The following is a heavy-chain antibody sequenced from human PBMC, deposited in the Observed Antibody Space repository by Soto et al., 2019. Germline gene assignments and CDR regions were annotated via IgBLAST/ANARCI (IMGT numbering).Heavy chain of an antibody. V-gene: IGHV3-21*02. J-gene: IGHJ4*02. CDR3: ARGWLRDPWMY. CDR1: GFIFGSHT. CDR2: ISASSTYI. Sequence: EVQLVESGGGLVKPGGSLRLSCAASGFIFGSHTMNWVRQVPGKGLEWVSSISASSTYIYYADSLKGRFTISRDNAYNSLYLQVSSLRAEDTAVYYCARGWLRDPWMYWGQGTLVTVSS. D-gene: IGHD5-12*01.